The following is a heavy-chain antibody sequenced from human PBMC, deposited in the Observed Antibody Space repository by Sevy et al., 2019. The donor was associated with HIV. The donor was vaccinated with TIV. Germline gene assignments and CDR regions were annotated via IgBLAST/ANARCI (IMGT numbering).Heavy chain of an antibody. V-gene: IGHV3-30*04. D-gene: IGHD2-8*02. CDR2: ISHDTTVK. CDR3: ARDAHWSLNY. J-gene: IGHJ4*02. CDR1: GFTFSDYV. Sequence: GGSLRLSCAASGFTFSDYVMHWVRQAPGKGLEWLARISHDTTVKYYADSLKGRFTISRDNSKNTLYLQMNSLRHEDTAVYHCARDAHWSLNYWGQGTLVTVS.